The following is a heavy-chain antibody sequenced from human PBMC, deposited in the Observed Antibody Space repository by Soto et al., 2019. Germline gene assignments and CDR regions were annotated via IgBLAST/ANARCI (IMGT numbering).Heavy chain of an antibody. J-gene: IGHJ4*02. CDR2: ISGSGGST. D-gene: IGHD6-13*01. CDR1: GFTFSTYA. V-gene: IGHV3-23*01. Sequence: EVQLLESGGGLVQPGGSLRLSCAASGFTFSTYAMTWVRQAPGKGLEWVSAISGSGGSTYYADSVKGRFTISRDNSKNTRYLQMNSLRAEDTAVYYCAKGDTAAAGIVDYWGQGTLVTVSS. CDR3: AKGDTAAAGIVDY.